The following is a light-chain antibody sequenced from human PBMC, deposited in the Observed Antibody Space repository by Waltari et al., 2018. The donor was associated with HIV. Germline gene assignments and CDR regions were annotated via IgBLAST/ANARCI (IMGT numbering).Light chain of an antibody. V-gene: IGKV3-15*01. CDR1: QGVSSN. CDR3: QQYNNWPPIT. J-gene: IGKJ5*01. CDR2: GAS. Sequence: EIIMTQSPATLSVSPGERATLSCRASQGVSSNLAWYRQKPGQAPRLLIYGASTRATGIPARFRGSGSGTEFTLTISSLQSEDFAVYFCQQYNNWPPITFGQGTRLEI.